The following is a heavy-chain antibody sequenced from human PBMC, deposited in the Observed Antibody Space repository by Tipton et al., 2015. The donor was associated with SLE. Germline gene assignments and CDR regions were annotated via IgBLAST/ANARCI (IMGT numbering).Heavy chain of an antibody. CDR2: IYHSGST. CDR1: GYSISDGYH. Sequence: TLSLTCTVSGYSISDGYHWAWIRQPPGKGLEWIGMIYHSGSTYYRSSLKGQVTISVDTSKNHFSLHLTSVTAADTAVYFCARSVGYVGTVGTYWCGPWGLGTLVTVSS. CDR3: ARSVGYVGTVGTYWCGP. J-gene: IGHJ5*02. D-gene: IGHD3-10*01. V-gene: IGHV4-38-2*02.